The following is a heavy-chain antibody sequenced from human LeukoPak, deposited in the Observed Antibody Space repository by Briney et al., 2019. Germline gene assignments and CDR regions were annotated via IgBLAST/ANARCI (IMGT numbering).Heavy chain of an antibody. J-gene: IGHJ3*02. D-gene: IGHD1-14*01. CDR3: AGDSDLQPRNGFHM. CDR1: GFTLSNYA. CDR2: LSGDGART. Sequence: PGGSLRLSCAVSGFTLSNYAMSWVRQAPGKGLEWVSILSGDGARTYYADSVKGRFTISRDLSKNTLYLQMNSLKPEDTAIYYCAGDSDLQPRNGFHMWGQGTVATVSS. V-gene: IGHV3-23*01.